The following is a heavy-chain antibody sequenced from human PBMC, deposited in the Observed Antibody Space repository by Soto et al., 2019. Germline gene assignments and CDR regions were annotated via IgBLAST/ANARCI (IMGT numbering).Heavy chain of an antibody. CDR3: ARDRFFSSSWMGAYYYYGMDV. V-gene: IGHV3-21*01. CDR1: GFTFSSYS. CDR2: ISSSSSYI. J-gene: IGHJ6*02. D-gene: IGHD6-13*01. Sequence: VGSLRLSCAASGFTFSSYSMNWVRQAPGKGLEWVSSISSSSSYIYYADSVKGRFTISRDNAKNSLYLQMNSLRAEDTAVYYCARDRFFSSSWMGAYYYYGMDVWGQGTTVTVSS.